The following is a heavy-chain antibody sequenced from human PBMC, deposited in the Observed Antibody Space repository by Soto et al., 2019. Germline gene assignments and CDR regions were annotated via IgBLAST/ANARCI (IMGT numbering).Heavy chain of an antibody. CDR3: ARAMVRGVIISSLYYFDY. Sequence: ASVKVSCKASGYTFTSYGISWVRQAPGQGLEWMGWISAYNGNTNYAQKLQGRVTMTTDTSTSTAYMELRSLRSDDTAVYYCARAMVRGVIISSLYYFDYWGQGTLVTVSS. D-gene: IGHD3-10*01. CDR2: ISAYNGNT. V-gene: IGHV1-18*01. J-gene: IGHJ4*02. CDR1: GYTFTSYG.